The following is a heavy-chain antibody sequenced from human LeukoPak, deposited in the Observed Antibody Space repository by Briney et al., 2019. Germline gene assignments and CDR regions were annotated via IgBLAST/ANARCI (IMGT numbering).Heavy chain of an antibody. CDR1: GFTVSSNY. Sequence: PGGSLRLSCAASGFTVSSNYMSWVRQAPGKGREWVTVTYSNGSTYYADSVKGRFTISRHNSKNTLYLQMNSLRADDTAVYYCARDRGGPEGDWGQGTLVTVSS. CDR3: ARDRGGPEGD. V-gene: IGHV3-53*01. CDR2: TYSNGST. J-gene: IGHJ4*02. D-gene: IGHD2-15*01.